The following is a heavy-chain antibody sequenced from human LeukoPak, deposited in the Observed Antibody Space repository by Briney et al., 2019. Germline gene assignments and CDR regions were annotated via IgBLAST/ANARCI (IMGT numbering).Heavy chain of an antibody. V-gene: IGHV4-59*01. Sequence: SETLSLTCAVSGDSISRYYWSWIRQPPGKGLEYIGYIYSSGATNYSPSLASRVTISLDTSKNHFSPELSAVTAADTAVYYCARGRDDLLRYFYLDVWGKGTTVTVSS. CDR1: GDSISRYY. CDR3: ARGRDDLLRYFYLDV. J-gene: IGHJ6*03. D-gene: IGHD3-9*01. CDR2: IYSSGAT.